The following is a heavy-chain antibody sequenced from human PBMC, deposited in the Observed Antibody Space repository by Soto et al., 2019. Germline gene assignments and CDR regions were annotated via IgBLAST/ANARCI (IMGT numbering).Heavy chain of an antibody. CDR1: GFTFSRYS. J-gene: IGHJ4*02. CDR2: ISTTSSCI. V-gene: IGHV3-48*02. CDR3: AKDQDDFSY. Sequence: RGSLRLSCAASGFTFSRYSMNWVRQAPGKGLEWVSYISTTSSCIYYADSVKGRFTISRDNSKNTLYLQMNSLRDEDTAVYYCAKDQDDFSYWGQGTLVTVSS. D-gene: IGHD3-3*01.